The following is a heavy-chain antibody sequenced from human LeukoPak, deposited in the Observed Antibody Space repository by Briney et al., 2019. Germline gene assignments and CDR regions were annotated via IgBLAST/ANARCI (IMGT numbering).Heavy chain of an antibody. CDR1: GYTFTKYG. J-gene: IGHJ5*02. CDR2: ISAYNGNT. Sequence: GASVKVSCKTSGYTFTKYGISWVRQAPGQGLEWMGWISAYNGNTNYAQKLQGRVTMTTDTSTSTAYMELRSLRSDDTAVYYCARVHTIYDILTGPRQEGSWFDPWGQGTLVTVSS. CDR3: ARVHTIYDILTGPRQEGSWFDP. D-gene: IGHD3-9*01. V-gene: IGHV1-18*01.